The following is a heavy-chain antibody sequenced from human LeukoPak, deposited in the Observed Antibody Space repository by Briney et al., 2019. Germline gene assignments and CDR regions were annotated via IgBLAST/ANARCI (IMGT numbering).Heavy chain of an antibody. V-gene: IGHV3-23*01. CDR2: ISGSGGST. CDR3: AKVGKRAAAGTRPYYFDY. D-gene: IGHD6-13*01. CDR1: GGSISSYY. J-gene: IGHJ4*02. Sequence: ETLSLTCTVSGGSISSYYWSWVRQAPGKGLEWVSAISGSGGSTYYADSVKGRFTISRDNSKNTLYLQMNSLRAEDTAVYYCAKVGKRAAAGTRPYYFDYWGQGTLVTVSS.